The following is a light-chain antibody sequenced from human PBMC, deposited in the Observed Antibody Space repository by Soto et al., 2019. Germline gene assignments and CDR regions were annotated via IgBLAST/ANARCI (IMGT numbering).Light chain of an antibody. V-gene: IGLV2-14*01. CDR3: SSYTSSSTV. CDR1: SIDIGGYNY. J-gene: IGLJ1*01. Sequence: QCGLPQPAPGCGSPGQSHTISWTGTSIDIGGYNYVSWYQQPPGKAPKLMIYDVSNRPSGVSNRFSSSKSGNTASLTISGLQAEDAADYYCSSYTSSSTVFGSGTKVTVL. CDR2: DVS.